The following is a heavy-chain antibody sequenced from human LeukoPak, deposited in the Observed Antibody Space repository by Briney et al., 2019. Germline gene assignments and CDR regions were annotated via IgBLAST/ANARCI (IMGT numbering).Heavy chain of an antibody. CDR3: ARGRYYYDSSGYSHDAFDI. J-gene: IGHJ3*02. D-gene: IGHD3-22*01. Sequence: ASVKVSCKASGYTFTGYYMHWVRQAPGQGLEWMGWINPNSGGTNYAQKFQGWVTMTRDTSISTAYVELSRLRSDDTAVYYCARGRYYYDSSGYSHDAFDIWGQGTMVTVSS. CDR2: INPNSGGT. V-gene: IGHV1-2*04. CDR1: GYTFTGYY.